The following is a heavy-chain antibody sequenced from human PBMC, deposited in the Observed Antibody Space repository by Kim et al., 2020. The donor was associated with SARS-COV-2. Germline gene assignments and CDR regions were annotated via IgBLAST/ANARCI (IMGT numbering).Heavy chain of an antibody. Sequence: YAQKFQGRVTITADKSTSTAYMELSSLRSEDTAVYYCARGSYDILTPFDPWGQGTLVTVSS. J-gene: IGHJ5*02. D-gene: IGHD3-9*01. CDR3: ARGSYDILTPFDP. V-gene: IGHV1-69*04.